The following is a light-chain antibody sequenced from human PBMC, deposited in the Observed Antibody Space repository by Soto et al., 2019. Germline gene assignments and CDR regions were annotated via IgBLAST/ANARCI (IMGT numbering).Light chain of an antibody. CDR2: DAS. CDR1: QSVSSY. J-gene: IGKJ4*01. CDR3: QQRSNWPLT. V-gene: IGKV3-11*01. Sequence: EIVLTQSPATLSLSPGARAPLSCRASQSVSSYLAWYQQKPGQAPRLLIYDASNRATSIPARFSGSGSGTDFTLTISSLEPEDFAVYYCQQRSNWPLTFGGGTKVDIK.